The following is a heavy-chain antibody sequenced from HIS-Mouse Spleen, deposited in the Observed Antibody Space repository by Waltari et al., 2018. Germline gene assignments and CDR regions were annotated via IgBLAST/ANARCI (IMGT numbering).Heavy chain of an antibody. V-gene: IGHV3-7*01. CDR2: IKQDGSEK. CDR1: GFTFGSYW. D-gene: IGHD5-12*01. CDR3: ARERRGPGWFDP. J-gene: IGHJ5*02. Sequence: EVQLVESGGGLVQPGGSLRLSCAASGFTFGSYWIGWVSQAPGKGLEWVANIKQDGSEKYYVDSVKGRFTISRDNAKNSLYLQMNSLRAEDTAVYYCARERRGPGWFDPWGQGTLVTVSS.